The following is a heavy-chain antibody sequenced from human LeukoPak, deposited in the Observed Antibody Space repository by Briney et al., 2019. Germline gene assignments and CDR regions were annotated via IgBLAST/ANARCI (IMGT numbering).Heavy chain of an antibody. D-gene: IGHD2-2*01. CDR1: GFTFSSYA. J-gene: IGHJ4*02. Sequence: GGSLRLSCAASGFTFSSYAMSWVRQAPGKGLEWVSAISGSGGSTYYADSVKGRFTISRDNSKNTLYLQMNSLRAEDTAVYYWAAGGPSAIVVVPAGYFDDWGQETLVTVSS. CDR2: ISGSGGST. V-gene: IGHV3-23*01. CDR3: AAGGPSAIVVVPAGYFDD.